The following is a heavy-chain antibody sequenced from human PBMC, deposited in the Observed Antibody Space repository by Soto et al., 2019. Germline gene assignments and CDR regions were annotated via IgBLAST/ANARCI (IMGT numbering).Heavy chain of an antibody. J-gene: IGHJ6*02. V-gene: IGHV1-18*01. D-gene: IGHD5-12*01. Sequence: QVQLVQSGAEVKKPGASVKVSCKASGYTFTSYGISWVRQAPGQGLEWMGWISAYNGNTNYAQKLQGRVTMTTDTSTSTAYMELRSLRSDDTAVYYCARDAVATTHHALVVYYYGMDVWGQGTTVTVSS. CDR3: ARDAVATTHHALVVYYYGMDV. CDR2: ISAYNGNT. CDR1: GYTFTSYG.